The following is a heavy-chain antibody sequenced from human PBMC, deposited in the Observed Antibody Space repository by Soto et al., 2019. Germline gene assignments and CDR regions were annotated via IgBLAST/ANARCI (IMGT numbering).Heavy chain of an antibody. Sequence: LSLTCAVYGGSFSGYCWSWIRQPPGKGLEWIGEINHSGRTNYNPSLKSRVTISVDTSKSQFSLKLSSVTAADTAVYYCARGRKYYDFWSGYSHPRYYFNYWGQGTLVTVYS. CDR3: ARGRKYYDFWSGYSHPRYYFNY. D-gene: IGHD3-3*01. CDR2: INHSGRT. CDR1: GGSFSGYC. V-gene: IGHV4-34*01. J-gene: IGHJ4*02.